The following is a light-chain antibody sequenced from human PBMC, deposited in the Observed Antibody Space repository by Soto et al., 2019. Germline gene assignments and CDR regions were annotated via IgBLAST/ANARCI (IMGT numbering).Light chain of an antibody. J-gene: IGLJ1*01. V-gene: IGLV2-14*01. CDR3: SSYTSTRTYV. CDR2: EVI. CDR1: SSDVGGYHY. Sequence: QSALTQPASVSGSPGQSITISCTGTSSDVGGYHYVSWYQQHPGKAPKLMIYEVINRPSGVSNRFSASKSGKTASLTISGLQAEDEADYYCSSYTSTRTYVFGNGTKVTVL.